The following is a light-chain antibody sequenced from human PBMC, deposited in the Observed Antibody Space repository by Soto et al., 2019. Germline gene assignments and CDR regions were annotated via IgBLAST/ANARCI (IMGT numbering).Light chain of an antibody. V-gene: IGKV1-5*03. CDR1: QNIRSR. J-gene: IGKJ1*01. CDR3: QHYNSYSEA. Sequence: DFQMTPSPSTLSASVGDRVTITCRASQNIRSRLAWFQQKPGKAPKLLIYKASTLKSGVPSRFSGSGSGTEFTLTISSLQPDDFATYYCQHYNSYSEAFGQGTKVDIK. CDR2: KAS.